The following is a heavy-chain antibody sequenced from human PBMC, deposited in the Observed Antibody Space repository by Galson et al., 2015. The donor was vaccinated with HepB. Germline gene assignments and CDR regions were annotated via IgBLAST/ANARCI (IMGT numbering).Heavy chain of an antibody. V-gene: IGHV6-1*01. Sequence: CAISGDSVSSNSAAWNWIRQSPSRGLEWLGRTYYRSKWYNDYAVSVKSRITINPDTSKNQFSLQLNSVTPEDTAVYYCARARWEQQLEQEWFDPWGQGTLVTVSS. CDR1: GDSVSSNSAA. CDR3: ARARWEQQLEQEWFDP. D-gene: IGHD6-13*01. J-gene: IGHJ5*02. CDR2: TYYRSKWYN.